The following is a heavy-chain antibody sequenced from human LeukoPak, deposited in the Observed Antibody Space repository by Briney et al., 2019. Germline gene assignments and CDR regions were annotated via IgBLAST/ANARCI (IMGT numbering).Heavy chain of an antibody. J-gene: IGHJ4*02. Sequence: SVKVSCKASGDTFSSYAFSWVRQAPGQGLEWMGAIIPMSGTTHYAQNFQGRVTITSDESTRTVYLEVTSLKSEDTALYYCARSNNVFFAGDHWGQGTLVTVSS. D-gene: IGHD1/OR15-1a*01. CDR3: ARSNNVFFAGDH. V-gene: IGHV1-69*13. CDR1: GDTFSSYA. CDR2: IIPMSGTT.